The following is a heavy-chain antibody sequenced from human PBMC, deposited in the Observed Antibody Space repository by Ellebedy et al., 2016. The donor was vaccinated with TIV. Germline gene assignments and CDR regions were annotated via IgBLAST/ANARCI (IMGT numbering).Heavy chain of an antibody. J-gene: IGHJ4*02. V-gene: IGHV1-2*02. CDR2: INPKNGDT. D-gene: IGHD6-19*01. CDR3: GRSGYGSGWSFDY. Sequence: AASVKVSCKASGYTFIGYYMHWVRQAPGQGLEWMGLINPKNGDTSYAQKFQGRVTMTRDPSISTAYMELSRLGSDDTAVYYCGRSGYGSGWSFDYWGQGTLVTVSS. CDR1: GYTFIGYY.